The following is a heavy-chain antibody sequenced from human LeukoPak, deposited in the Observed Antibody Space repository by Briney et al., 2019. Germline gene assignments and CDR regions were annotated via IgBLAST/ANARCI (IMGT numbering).Heavy chain of an antibody. J-gene: IGHJ5*02. CDR1: GYTLTELS. V-gene: IGHV1-24*01. D-gene: IGHD2-2*01. CDR2: FDPEDGET. Sequence: ASVKVPCKVSGYTLTELSMHWVRQAPGKGLEWMGGFDPEDGETIYAQKFQGRVTMTEDTSTDTAYMELSSLRSEDTAVYYCATAPVVPAAPSWFDPWGQGTLVTVSS. CDR3: ATAPVVPAAPSWFDP.